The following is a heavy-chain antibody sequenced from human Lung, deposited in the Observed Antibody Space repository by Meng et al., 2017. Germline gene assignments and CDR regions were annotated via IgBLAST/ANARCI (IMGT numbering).Heavy chain of an antibody. D-gene: IGHD4-17*01. CDR1: GGSISSGGYY. V-gene: IGHV4-31*03. J-gene: IGHJ4*02. Sequence: SETLSLTCTVPGGSISSGGYYGSSIRQHPGKGLEWIGYIYYSGSTYYNPSLKSRVTISVDTSKNQFSLKLSSVTAADTAVYYWAREAVTTYTLDYWGQGTLVTVSS. CDR2: IYYSGST. CDR3: AREAVTTYTLDY.